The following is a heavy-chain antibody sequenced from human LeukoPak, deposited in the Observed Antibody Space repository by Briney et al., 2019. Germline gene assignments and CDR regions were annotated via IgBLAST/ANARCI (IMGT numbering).Heavy chain of an antibody. D-gene: IGHD6-13*01. V-gene: IGHV4-61*02. CDR1: GGSISSGSYY. CDR3: ARGFWGSSWYAHYYYYMDV. CDR2: IYTSGST. J-gene: IGHJ6*03. Sequence: SETLSLTCTVSGGSISSGSYYWSWIRQPAGKGLEWIGRIYTSGSTNYNPSLKSRVTISVDTSKNQFSLKLSSVTAADTAVYYCARGFWGSSWYAHYYYYMDVWGKGTTVTISS.